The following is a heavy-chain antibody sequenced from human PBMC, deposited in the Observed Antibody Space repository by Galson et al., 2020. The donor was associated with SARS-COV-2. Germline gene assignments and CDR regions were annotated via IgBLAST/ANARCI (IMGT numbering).Heavy chain of an antibody. V-gene: IGHV3-9*01. CDR2: ISWNSGSI. CDR1: GFTFDEYA. CDR3: VKDNRSYSGTYYSHAFDI. Sequence: GGSLRLSCAASGFTFDEYAMHWVRQVPGKGLEWVSGISWNSGSIVYVNSVKGRFTISRDNAENSLYLQMNNLRVEDTALYYCVKDNRSYSGTYYSHAFDIWGQGTMVTVSS. J-gene: IGHJ3*02. D-gene: IGHD1-26*01.